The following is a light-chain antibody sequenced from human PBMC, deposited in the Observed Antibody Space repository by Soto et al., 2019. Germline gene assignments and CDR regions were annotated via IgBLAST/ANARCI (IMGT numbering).Light chain of an antibody. Sequence: QSALTQPASVSGSLGQSIAISCTGTSSDIGAYNYVSWYQQYPGKAPKLMIYDVSNRPSGVSDRFSGSKSGNTASLTISGLQAEDEAEYYCSSFTSSSTYVFGTGTKLTVL. CDR3: SSFTSSSTYV. CDR1: SSDIGAYNY. CDR2: DVS. J-gene: IGLJ1*01. V-gene: IGLV2-14*01.